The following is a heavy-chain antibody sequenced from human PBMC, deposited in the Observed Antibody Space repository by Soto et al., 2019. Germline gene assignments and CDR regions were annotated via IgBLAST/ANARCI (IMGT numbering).Heavy chain of an antibody. CDR1: GFTFSTYA. V-gene: IGHV3-23*01. J-gene: IGHJ4*02. CDR3: AKNSDTTFLSSSH. D-gene: IGHD1-26*01. CDR2: ISGSGGST. Sequence: EVQLLESGGGLVQPGGSLRLSCAASGFTFSTYAMSWVRQAPGKGLEWVSAISGSGGSTYYADSVKGRFTISRDKSKNTLYLQMNSLRAQDTAVYYCAKNSDTTFLSSSHWGQGTLFTVS.